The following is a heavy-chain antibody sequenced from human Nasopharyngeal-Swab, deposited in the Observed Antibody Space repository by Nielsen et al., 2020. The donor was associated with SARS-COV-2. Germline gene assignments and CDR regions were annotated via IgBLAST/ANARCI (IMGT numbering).Heavy chain of an antibody. CDR1: GFTFSSYA. J-gene: IGHJ4*02. V-gene: IGHV3-23*01. Sequence: GGSLRLSCAASGFTFSSYAMHWVRQAPGKGLEWVSAISGSGGSTYYADSVKGRFTISRDNSKNTLYLQMNSLRAEDTAVYYCAKPWDSSGYYADYWGQGTLVTVSS. D-gene: IGHD3-22*01. CDR3: AKPWDSSGYYADY. CDR2: ISGSGGST.